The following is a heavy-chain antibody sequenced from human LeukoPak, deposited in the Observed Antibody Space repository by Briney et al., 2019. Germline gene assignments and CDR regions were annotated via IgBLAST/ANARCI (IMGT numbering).Heavy chain of an antibody. V-gene: IGHV1-8*03. Sequence: GASVKVSCKASGYTFTSYDINWVRQATGQGLEWMGWMNPNSGNTGYAQKFQGRVTITRNTPISTAYMELSSLRSEDTAVYYCARSPGRGTILPYYFDYWGQGTLVTVSS. CDR1: GYTFTSYD. CDR2: MNPNSGNT. D-gene: IGHD3-3*01. J-gene: IGHJ4*02. CDR3: ARSPGRGTILPYYFDY.